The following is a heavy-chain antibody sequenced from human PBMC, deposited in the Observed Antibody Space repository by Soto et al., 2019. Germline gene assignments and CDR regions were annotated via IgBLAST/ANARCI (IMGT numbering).Heavy chain of an antibody. CDR2: IIPIFGTA. Sequence: ASVKVSCKASGGTFSSYAISWVRQAPGQGLEWMGGIIPIFGTANYAQKFQGRVTITADESTSTAYMELSSLRSEDTAVYYCARESLGADIVVVPAAGLGMDVWGQ. CDR1: GGTFSSYA. CDR3: ARESLGADIVVVPAAGLGMDV. D-gene: IGHD2-2*01. J-gene: IGHJ6*02. V-gene: IGHV1-69*13.